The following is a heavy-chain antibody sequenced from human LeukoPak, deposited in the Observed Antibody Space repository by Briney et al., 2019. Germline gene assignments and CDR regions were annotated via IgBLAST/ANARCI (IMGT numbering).Heavy chain of an antibody. Sequence: KTGGSLRLSCAASGFTFSSYCMNWVRQAPGKGLEWVSSISSSSSYIYYADSVKGRFTISRDNAKNSLYLQMNSLRAEDTAVYYCARDGGIAAAGNWYYSMDVWGKGSTVTVSS. CDR1: GFTFSSYC. CDR3: ARDGGIAAAGNWYYSMDV. J-gene: IGHJ6*03. D-gene: IGHD6-13*01. CDR2: ISSSSSYI. V-gene: IGHV3-21*01.